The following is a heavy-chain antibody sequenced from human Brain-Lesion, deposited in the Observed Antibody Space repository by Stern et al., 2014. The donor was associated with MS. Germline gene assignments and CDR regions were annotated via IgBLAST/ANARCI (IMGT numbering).Heavy chain of an antibody. CDR3: ATYYYDSTGYNDF. CDR2: HNHKSGGT. D-gene: IGHD3-22*01. V-gene: IGHV1-2*04. CDR1: GYTFTGYY. Sequence: QLQLVESGAEAKKPGASVKVSCKASGYTFTGYYMPWVRHAPGQGLEWMGWHNHKSGGTNYAQKFQGWVTMTRDTFISKPYLAISRLRSDDTAVYYCATYYYDSTGYNDFWGQGTLVTVSS. J-gene: IGHJ4*02.